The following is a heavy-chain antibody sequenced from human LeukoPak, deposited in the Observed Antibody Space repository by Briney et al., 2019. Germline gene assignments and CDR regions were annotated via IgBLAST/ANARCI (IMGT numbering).Heavy chain of an antibody. J-gene: IGHJ4*02. CDR3: AYLDSSGYYYGRLRY. CDR1: GFTFSDHA. Sequence: TGGSLRLSCAASGFTFSDHAMSWVRQTPAKGLESVSSISAGGDRTHYADSVKGRFTVSRDNSKDTLYLHMNSLRAEDTAVYFCAYLDSSGYYYGRLRYWGQGTPVTVSP. D-gene: IGHD3-22*01. CDR2: ISAGGDRT. V-gene: IGHV3-23*01.